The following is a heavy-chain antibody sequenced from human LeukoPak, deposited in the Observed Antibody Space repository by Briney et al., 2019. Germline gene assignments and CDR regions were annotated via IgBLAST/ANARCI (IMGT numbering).Heavy chain of an antibody. Sequence: GGSLRLSCASSGFTFSSYGMHWVRHAPGKGLEWVAVISYDGSNKFYADSVKGRFTISRDNSKNTLYLQMNSLRAEDTAVYYCATGGASVFLDAFDIWGQGTMVTVSS. CDR2: ISYDGSNK. J-gene: IGHJ3*02. CDR1: GFTFSSYG. D-gene: IGHD4-23*01. CDR3: ATGGASVFLDAFDI. V-gene: IGHV3-30*03.